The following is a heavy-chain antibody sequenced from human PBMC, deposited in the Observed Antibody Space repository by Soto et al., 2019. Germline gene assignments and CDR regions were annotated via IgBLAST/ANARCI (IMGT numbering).Heavy chain of an antibody. CDR2: INPDGSVK. J-gene: IGHJ5*02. CDR3: ARGYR. CDR1: GFTFSSQW. Sequence: EMKLAESGGDLVQPGGSLRLSCAASGFTFSSQWMSWVRQAPGKGLEWVANINPDGSVKFYVESVKGRFTISRDNTENSLHLQMSGLRGDDTAVYYCARGYRWGQGTLVTVSS. V-gene: IGHV3-7*04.